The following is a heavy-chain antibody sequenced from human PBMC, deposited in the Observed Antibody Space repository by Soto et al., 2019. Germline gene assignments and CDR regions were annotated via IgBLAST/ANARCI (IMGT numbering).Heavy chain of an antibody. CDR2: ISSSSSYI. Sequence: TGGSLRLSCAASGFTFSSYSMNWVRQAPGKGLEWVSSISSSSSYIYYADSVKGRFTISRDNAKNSLYLQMNSLRAEDTAVYYCATIGGYCSSTSCRLGRDYYYYYGMDVWGQGTTVTVSS. J-gene: IGHJ6*02. V-gene: IGHV3-21*01. D-gene: IGHD2-2*01. CDR1: GFTFSSYS. CDR3: ATIGGYCSSTSCRLGRDYYYYYGMDV.